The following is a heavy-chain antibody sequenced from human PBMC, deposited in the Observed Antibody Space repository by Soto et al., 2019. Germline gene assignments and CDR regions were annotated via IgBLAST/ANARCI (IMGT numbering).Heavy chain of an antibody. D-gene: IGHD6-13*01. J-gene: IGHJ5*02. CDR2: IIPIFGTA. V-gene: IGHV1-69*13. CDR1: GGTFSSYA. Sequence: SVKVSCKASGGTFSSYAISWVRQAPGQGLEWMGGIIPIFGTANYAQKFQGRVTITADESTSTAYMELSSLRSEDTAVYYCAWTIAAAGTSFDPWGQGTLVTVSS. CDR3: AWTIAAAGTSFDP.